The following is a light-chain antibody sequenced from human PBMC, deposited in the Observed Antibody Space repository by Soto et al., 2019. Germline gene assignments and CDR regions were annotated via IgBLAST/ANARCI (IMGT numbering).Light chain of an antibody. CDR1: SSDIGHYDY. J-gene: IGLJ2*01. CDR3: SSSTNTNTLVI. CDR2: HVT. V-gene: IGLV2-14*03. Sequence: QSALTQPASVSGSPGQSITISCTGTSSDIGHYDYVSWYQQHPGKAPKLMIYHVTYRPSGVSNRYSGSKSGNSASLTISGLQADDEAIYFCSSSTNTNTLVIFGGGTKVTVL.